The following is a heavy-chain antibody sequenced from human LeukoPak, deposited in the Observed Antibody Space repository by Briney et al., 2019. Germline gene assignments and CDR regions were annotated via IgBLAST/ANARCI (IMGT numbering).Heavy chain of an antibody. CDR2: ISAYNGNT. J-gene: IGHJ5*02. V-gene: IGHV1-18*01. Sequence: GASVKVSCKASGYTFTSYGISWVRQAPGQGLEWMGWISAYNGNTNYAQKLQGRVTMTTDTSTSTAYMELRSLRSDGTAVYYCARAVFRGIAARRGNWFDPWGQGTLVTVSS. CDR1: GYTFTSYG. CDR3: ARAVFRGIAARRGNWFDP. D-gene: IGHD6-6*01.